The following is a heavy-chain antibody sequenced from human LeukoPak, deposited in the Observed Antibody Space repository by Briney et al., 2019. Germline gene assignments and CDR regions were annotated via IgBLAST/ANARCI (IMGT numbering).Heavy chain of an antibody. D-gene: IGHD6-13*01. Sequence: PSETLSLTCAVYGGSFSGYYWSWIRQPPGKGLEWIGRIYTSGSTNYNPSLKSRVTMSVDTSKNQFSLKLSSVTAADTAVYYCARGRGDSSWDWGQGTLVTVSS. J-gene: IGHJ4*02. CDR1: GGSFSGYY. V-gene: IGHV4-59*10. CDR3: ARGRGDSSWD. CDR2: IYTSGST.